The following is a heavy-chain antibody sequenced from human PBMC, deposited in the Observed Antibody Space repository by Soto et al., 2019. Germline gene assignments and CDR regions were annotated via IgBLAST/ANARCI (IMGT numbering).Heavy chain of an antibody. CDR3: ARGEYDVVVMAGTSRGYPHADHGMDV. D-gene: IGHD2-15*01. CDR1: GGTFSTYA. V-gene: IGHV1-69*12. J-gene: IGHJ6*02. Sequence: QDHLVQSGAAVKKPASSVKISCRSTGGTFSTYAFSWVRQAPGQGLEWMGGIIPMFATPIYAQKYQGRVTIAADDSTSTACMGVTRLRSNDTAVYFCARGEYDVVVMAGTSRGYPHADHGMDVWGQGTSVTVSS. CDR2: IIPMFATP.